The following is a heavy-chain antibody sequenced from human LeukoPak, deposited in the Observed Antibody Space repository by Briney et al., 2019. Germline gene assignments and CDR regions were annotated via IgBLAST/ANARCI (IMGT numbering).Heavy chain of an antibody. V-gene: IGHV4-39*01. CDR2: IYHSGST. CDR1: GGSISSSSYY. Sequence: SETLSLTCTVSGGSISSSSYYWGWIRQPPGKGLEWIGSIYHSGSTYYNPSLKSRVTISVDTSKNQFSLKLSSVTAADTAVYYCARHSNYFDYWGQGTLVTVSS. CDR3: ARHSNYFDY. J-gene: IGHJ4*02.